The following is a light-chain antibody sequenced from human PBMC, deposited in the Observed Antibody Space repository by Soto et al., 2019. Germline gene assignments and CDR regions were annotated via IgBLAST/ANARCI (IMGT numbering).Light chain of an antibody. J-gene: IGKJ1*01. CDR2: DST. Sequence: EIVLTHSPATLSLSPCERATLSCSASQSIHTSLAWYQQKPGQPPRLVVYDSTLRANGVPDRFSGSGSETEFTLTISNLQSEDFAVYYCHQYNNWPPWTFGQGTKVDI. CDR3: HQYNNWPPWT. V-gene: IGKV3D-15*03. CDR1: QSIHTS.